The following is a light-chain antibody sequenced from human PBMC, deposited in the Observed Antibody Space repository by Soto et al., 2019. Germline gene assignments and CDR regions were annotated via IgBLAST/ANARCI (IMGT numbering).Light chain of an antibody. CDR1: SSDVGGYKY. CDR2: DVS. Sequence: QSVLTQPRSVSGSPGQSVTISCTGTSSDVGGYKYVSWYQQHPGKAPKLVIYDVSKRPSGVPDRFSGSKSGNTASLTISGLQAEDEADYYCCSYAGSYTNVFGTGTKVTVL. J-gene: IGLJ1*01. CDR3: CSYAGSYTNV. V-gene: IGLV2-11*01.